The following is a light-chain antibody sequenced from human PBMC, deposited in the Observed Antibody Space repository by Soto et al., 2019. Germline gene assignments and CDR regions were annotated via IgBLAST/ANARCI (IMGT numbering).Light chain of an antibody. CDR3: QQYNSYPWT. V-gene: IGKV1-5*01. CDR2: DVS. J-gene: IGKJ1*01. Sequence: DIQMTQSPSTLSASVGDRVTITCRASQSISILLAWYQQKPGKAPSLLMYDVSNLESGVPSTFRGSGSGTEFTLTISSLQPDDFATYYCQQYNSYPWTFGQGTKVQNK. CDR1: QSISIL.